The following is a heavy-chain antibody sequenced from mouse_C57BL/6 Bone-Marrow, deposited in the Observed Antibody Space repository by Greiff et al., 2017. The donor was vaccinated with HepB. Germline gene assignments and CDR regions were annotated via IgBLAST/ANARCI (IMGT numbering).Heavy chain of an antibody. J-gene: IGHJ3*01. D-gene: IGHD2-4*01. CDR2: IGPGSGST. CDR1: GYTFTDYY. CDR3: TYDYDPWFAY. V-gene: IGHV1-77*01. Sequence: QVQLQQSGAELARPGASVKLSCKASGYTFTDYYINWVKQRPGQGLEWIGKIGPGSGSTYYNEKFKGKATLTADKSSSTAYMQLSSLTSEDSAVYFCTYDYDPWFAYWGQGTLVTVSA.